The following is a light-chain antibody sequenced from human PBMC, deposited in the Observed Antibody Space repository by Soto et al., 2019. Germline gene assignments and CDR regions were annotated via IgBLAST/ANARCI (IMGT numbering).Light chain of an antibody. J-gene: IGKJ4*01. V-gene: IGKV3-11*01. CDR1: QSVSGY. CDR2: DAS. Sequence: EIVLTQSPATLSLSPGERATLSCRASQSVSGYLVWYQQKPGQAPRLLIYDASNRATGTPARFSGSGSATDFTLTISSLEPGDSAVYYCQQRSTWPLTFGGGTKVEIK. CDR3: QQRSTWPLT.